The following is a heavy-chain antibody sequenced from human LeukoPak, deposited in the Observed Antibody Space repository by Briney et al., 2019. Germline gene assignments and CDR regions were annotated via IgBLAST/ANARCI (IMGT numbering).Heavy chain of an antibody. D-gene: IGHD2-21*01. CDR1: GGSISSYY. Sequence: SETLSLTCTVSGGSISSYYWSWIRQPPGKGLEWIGYIYYSGSTNYNPSLKSRVTISVDTSKNQFSLKLSSVTAADTAVYYCALLSSLLMAFDIWGQGTMVTVSS. CDR3: ALLSSLLMAFDI. V-gene: IGHV4-59*08. CDR2: IYYSGST. J-gene: IGHJ3*02.